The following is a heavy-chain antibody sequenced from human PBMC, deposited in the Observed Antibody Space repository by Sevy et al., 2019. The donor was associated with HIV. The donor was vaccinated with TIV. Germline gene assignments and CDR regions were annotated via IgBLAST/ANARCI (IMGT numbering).Heavy chain of an antibody. CDR2: IRSEGKNYAT. J-gene: IGHJ4*02. CDR3: TKHSHADY. V-gene: IGHV3-73*01. Sequence: GGSLRLSCAASVFNFSAAAMHWVRQASGKGLEWVGRIRSEGKNYATAYAVSVTGRFTIYRDDSKKMVFLQMSSLKTEDTAVYYCTKHSHADYWGRGTLVTVSS. CDR1: VFNFSAAA.